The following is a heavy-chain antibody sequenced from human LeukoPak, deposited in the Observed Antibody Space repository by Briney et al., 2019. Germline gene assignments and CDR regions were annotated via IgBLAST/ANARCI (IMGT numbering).Heavy chain of an antibody. CDR2: ISSSSFI. V-gene: IGHV3-21*01. CDR1: GFPFTSYS. Sequence: GGSLRLSCAASGFPFTSYSMNWVRQAPGRGLEWVSSISSSSFIYYADSVKGRFTISRDNSKNTLYLQMNSLRAEDTAVYYCARDGGPWGFDYWGQGTLVTVSS. CDR3: ARDGGPWGFDY. J-gene: IGHJ4*02. D-gene: IGHD3-16*01.